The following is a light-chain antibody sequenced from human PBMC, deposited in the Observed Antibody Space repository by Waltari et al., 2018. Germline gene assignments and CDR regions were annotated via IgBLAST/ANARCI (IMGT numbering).Light chain of an antibody. CDR2: LAY. V-gene: IGKV4-1*01. CDR3: QQCYLTPYT. Sequence: DIVMTQSPDSLAVSVSVGAPINFKSSQSVLYSSNNKNYLAWYPEKPGQPPKLLIYLAYTRQAGVPARFSGSESGTDFTLTIRSLQAEDVAVYYCQQCYLTPYTFGQGTNLEIK. J-gene: IGKJ2*01. CDR1: QSVLYSSNNKNY.